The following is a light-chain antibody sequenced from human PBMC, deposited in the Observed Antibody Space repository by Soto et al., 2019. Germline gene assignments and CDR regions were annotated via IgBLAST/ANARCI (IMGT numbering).Light chain of an antibody. CDR2: WSS. V-gene: IGKV4-1*01. J-gene: IGKJ1*01. Sequence: IVMTQTPDSLAVSLGESATFNCKSSRSVLYTSTNKNYLTWYQQKPGQPPNLLMYWSSTPEFGVPYRFRGSGSWTDFTLTIISLQAEDGAFYYCKHYFSTPQSFGQGTKVAIK. CDR3: KHYFSTPQS. CDR1: RSVLYTSTNKNY.